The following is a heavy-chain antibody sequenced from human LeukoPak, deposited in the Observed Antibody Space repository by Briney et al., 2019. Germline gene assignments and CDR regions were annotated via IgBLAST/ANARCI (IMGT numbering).Heavy chain of an antibody. CDR1: GFTFSSYE. J-gene: IGHJ4*02. Sequence: GGSLRLSCAASGFTFSSYEMNWVRQAPGKGLEWVSYISSSGSTIYYADSVKGRFTISRDNAKNSLYLQMNSLRAEDTAVYYCARDLGDGYNFGFDYWGRGTLVTVSS. CDR3: ARDLGDGYNFGFDY. D-gene: IGHD5-24*01. V-gene: IGHV3-48*03. CDR2: ISSSGSTI.